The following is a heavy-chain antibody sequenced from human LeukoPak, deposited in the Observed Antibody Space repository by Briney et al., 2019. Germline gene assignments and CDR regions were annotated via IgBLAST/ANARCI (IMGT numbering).Heavy chain of an antibody. CDR1: GGSISSYY. V-gene: IGHV4-4*07. CDR2: IYTSGST. Sequence: SETLPLTCTVSGGSISSYYWSWIRQPAGKGLEWIGRIYTSGSTNYNPSLKSRVTMSVDTSKNQFSLKLSSVTAADTAVYYCARAVVVPAAMYYYYYYMDVWGKGTTVTVSS. CDR3: ARAVVVPAAMYYYYYYMDV. J-gene: IGHJ6*03. D-gene: IGHD2-2*01.